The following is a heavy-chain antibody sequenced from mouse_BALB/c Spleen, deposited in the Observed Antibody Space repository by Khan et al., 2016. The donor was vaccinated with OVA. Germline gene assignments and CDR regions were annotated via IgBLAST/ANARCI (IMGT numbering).Heavy chain of an antibody. CDR2: INPSNGYT. V-gene: IGHV1-4*01. CDR3: VRDGAYHRNDGWFAY. D-gene: IGHD2-14*01. J-gene: IGHJ3*01. CDR1: GYTFTSYT. Sequence: QVRLQQSGAELARPGASVKMSCKASGYTFTSYTIHWIKLRPGQGLEWISYINPSNGYTNYNQKFRDKATLTADKSSTTAYMQLSSLTSDDSAVYNCVRDGAYHRNDGWFAYWGQGTLVTVSA.